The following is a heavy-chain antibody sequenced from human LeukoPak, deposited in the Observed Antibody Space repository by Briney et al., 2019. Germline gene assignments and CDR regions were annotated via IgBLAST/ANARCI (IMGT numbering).Heavy chain of an antibody. CDR3: ARDRRLRFLEWEQYYYGMDV. Sequence: PSETLSLTCTVSGGSISSGDYYWSWIRQPPGKGLEWIGCIYYSGSTYYNPSLKSRVTISIDTSKNQFSLKLSSVTAADTAVYYCARDRRLRFLEWEQYYYGMDVWGQGTTVTVSS. V-gene: IGHV4-30-4*01. J-gene: IGHJ6*02. CDR2: IYYSGST. D-gene: IGHD3-3*01. CDR1: GGSISSGDYY.